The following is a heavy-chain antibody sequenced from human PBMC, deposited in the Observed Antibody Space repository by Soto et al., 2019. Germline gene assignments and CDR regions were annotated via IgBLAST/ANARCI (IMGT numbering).Heavy chain of an antibody. D-gene: IGHD7-27*01. V-gene: IGHV4-30-2*01. CDR2: IYHSGST. CDR3: ARVPGP. J-gene: IGHJ5*02. Sequence: PLETLSLTLAVFGGSIRSGGYSWSWIRQPPGKGLEWIGYIYHSGSTYYNPSLKSRVTISVDRSKNQFSLKLSSVTDADTAVYYCARVPGPWGQGTLVTVSS. CDR1: GGSIRSGGYS.